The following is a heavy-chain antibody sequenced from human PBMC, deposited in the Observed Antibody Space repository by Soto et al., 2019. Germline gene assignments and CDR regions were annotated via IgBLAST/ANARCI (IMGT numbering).Heavy chain of an antibody. J-gene: IGHJ6*02. CDR3: ARHGRNTMIAQLRHYAMDV. CDR1: GYNFTSHY. D-gene: IGHD3-22*01. V-gene: IGHV1-46*01. CDR2: IYPRGGTT. Sequence: GASVKVSCKASGYNFTSHYMHWVRQAPGQGLESMGIIYPRGGTTIYAQKFQGRVTMTRDTSTHTFYMELSSLRSEDTAMYYCARHGRNTMIAQLRHYAMDVWGQGATVTVSS.